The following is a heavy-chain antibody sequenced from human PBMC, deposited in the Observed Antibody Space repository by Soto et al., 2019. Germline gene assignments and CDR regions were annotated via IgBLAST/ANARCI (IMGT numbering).Heavy chain of an antibody. J-gene: IGHJ4*02. Sequence: GGSLRLSCAASGFTFSSYWMSWVRQAPGKGLEWVANIKQDGSEKYYVDSVKGRFTISRDNAKNSLYLQMNSLRAEDTAVYYCARSLKRYCSGGSCTSPLTYWGQGTLVTVS. V-gene: IGHV3-7*01. D-gene: IGHD2-15*01. CDR1: GFTFSSYW. CDR3: ARSLKRYCSGGSCTSPLTY. CDR2: IKQDGSEK.